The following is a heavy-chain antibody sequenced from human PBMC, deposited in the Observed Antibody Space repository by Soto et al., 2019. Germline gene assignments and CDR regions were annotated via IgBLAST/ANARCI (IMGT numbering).Heavy chain of an antibody. CDR2: IKKDESKT. D-gene: IGHD3-22*01. CDR3: ARDVSPGSGPYYLDAFDM. Sequence: EVQLVESGGGLVQPGESLRLSCAASGFTFSDYWMTWVRQAPGKGLEWVANIKKDESKTSYLGSGRGRFTISRDNARNSLYLHMASRRAEDTALFYCARDVSPGSGPYYLDAFDMLGQGTMVTVSS. J-gene: IGHJ3*02. V-gene: IGHV3-7*05. CDR1: GFTFSDYW.